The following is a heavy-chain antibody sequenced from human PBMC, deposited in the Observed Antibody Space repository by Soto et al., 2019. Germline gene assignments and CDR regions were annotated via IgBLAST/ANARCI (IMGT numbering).Heavy chain of an antibody. V-gene: IGHV4-34*01. J-gene: IGHJ5*02. CDR3: ARGRSVVVVAATKPRGYWFDP. CDR1: GGSFSGYY. D-gene: IGHD2-15*01. CDR2: INHSGST. Sequence: SETLSLTCAVYGGSFSGYYWSWIRQPPGKGLEWIGEINHSGSTNYNPSLKSRVTISVDTSKNQFSLKLSSVTAADTAVYYCARGRSVVVVAATKPRGYWFDPWGQGTLVTSPQ.